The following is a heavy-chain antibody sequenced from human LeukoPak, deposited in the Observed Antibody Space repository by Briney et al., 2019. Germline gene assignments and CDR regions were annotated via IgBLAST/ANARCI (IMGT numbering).Heavy chain of an antibody. V-gene: IGHV4-59*01. D-gene: IGHD2-2*01. J-gene: IGHJ4*02. CDR2: IYYSGST. Sequence: SETLSLTCTVSGGSISSYYWSWIRQPPGKGLEWIGHIYYSGSTNYNPSLKSRVTISVDTSKNQFSLKLSSVTAADTAVYYCARSSDHCSSTSCSTPFDYWGQGTLVTVSS. CDR1: GGSISSYY. CDR3: ARSSDHCSSTSCSTPFDY.